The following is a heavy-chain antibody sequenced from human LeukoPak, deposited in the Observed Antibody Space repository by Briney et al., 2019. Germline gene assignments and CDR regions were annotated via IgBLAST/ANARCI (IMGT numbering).Heavy chain of an antibody. D-gene: IGHD3-22*01. V-gene: IGHV3-74*01. CDR3: VKLTWGYYDSSGYSETDY. CDR2: INSDGSST. J-gene: IGHJ4*02. Sequence: GGSLRLSCAASGFTFSSYWMHWVRQAPGKGLVWVSRINSDGSSTSYAESVKGRFTISRDNAKNTLYLQMNSLRAEDTAVYYCVKLTWGYYDSSGYSETDYWGQGTLVTVSS. CDR1: GFTFSSYW.